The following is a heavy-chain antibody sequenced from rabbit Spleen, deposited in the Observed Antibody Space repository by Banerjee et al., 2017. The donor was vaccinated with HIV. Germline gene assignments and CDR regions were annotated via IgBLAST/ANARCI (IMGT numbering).Heavy chain of an antibody. J-gene: IGHJ4*01. D-gene: IGHD1-1*01. CDR3: ARDFHTVSNL. CDR2: IYTGSGST. V-gene: IGHV1S40*01. Sequence: QSLEESGGDLVKPGAPLTLTCTASGFSFSNNCWICWVRQAPGKGLEWIACIYTGSGSTYYASWAKGRFTISKTSLTTVTLQMTSLTAADTATYFCARDFHTVSNLWGPGTLVTVS. CDR1: GFSFSNNCW.